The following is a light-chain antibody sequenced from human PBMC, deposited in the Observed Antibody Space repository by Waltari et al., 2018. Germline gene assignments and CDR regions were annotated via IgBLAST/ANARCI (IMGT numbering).Light chain of an antibody. CDR1: SSDVGAYNY. J-gene: IGLJ2*01. V-gene: IGLV2-14*03. CDR2: DVS. CDR3: SSYISSSTLEL. Sequence: QSALTQPASVSGSPGQSITIPCTGTSSDVGAYNYVSWYQQHPGKAPKLMIFDVSNRPSGVSNRFSGSKSGNTASLTISGLQAEDEADYYCSSYISSSTLELFGGGTSLTVL.